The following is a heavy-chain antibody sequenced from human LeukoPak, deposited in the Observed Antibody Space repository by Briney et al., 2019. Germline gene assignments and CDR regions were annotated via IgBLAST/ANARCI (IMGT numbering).Heavy chain of an antibody. CDR1: GFNFRAYW. CDR2: IHQHGSKE. J-gene: IGHJ6*02. D-gene: IGHD3-16*02. V-gene: IGHV3-7*01. Sequence: GGSLRLSYTTSGFNFRAYWMGWVRQAPGKGLEWVANIHQHGSKENYLDSVKGRFTISRDNAKNSLYLQMNSLRAEDTAVYYCARGTVTFGGVIVSYYYYGMDVWGQGTTVTVSS. CDR3: ARGTVTFGGVIVSYYYYGMDV.